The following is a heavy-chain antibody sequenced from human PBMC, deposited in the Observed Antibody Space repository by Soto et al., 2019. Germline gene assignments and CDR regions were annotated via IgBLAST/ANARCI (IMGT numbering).Heavy chain of an antibody. D-gene: IGHD1-26*01. V-gene: IGHV4-39*07. CDR1: GGSITGGSISSTTYY. CDR3: ARSPEVGATTRHWFDP. Sequence: PSETLSLTCTVSGGSITGGSISSTTYYWGWMRQSPGKGLEWSGEINHSGSTNYHPSLKCRVTISVDTSKNQFSLKLSSVTAADTAVYYCARSPEVGATTRHWFDPWGQGTLVTVSS. J-gene: IGHJ5*02. CDR2: INHSGST.